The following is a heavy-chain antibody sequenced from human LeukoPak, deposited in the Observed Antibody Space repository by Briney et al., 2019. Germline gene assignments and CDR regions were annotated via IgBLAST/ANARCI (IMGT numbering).Heavy chain of an antibody. CDR2: IWSDGNNK. V-gene: IGHV3-33*03. CDR1: GLTFSIYG. CDR3: AIDTSAEKGQQLAN. Sequence: GESLRLSCAASGLTFSIYGMHWVRQAPGKGLEWVAVIWSDGNNKDYADSVKGRFDISKDNAKNSLYPQMNSLRAEDTAVYYCAIDTSAEKGQQLANWGQGTPVTVSS. J-gene: IGHJ4*02. D-gene: IGHD6-13*01.